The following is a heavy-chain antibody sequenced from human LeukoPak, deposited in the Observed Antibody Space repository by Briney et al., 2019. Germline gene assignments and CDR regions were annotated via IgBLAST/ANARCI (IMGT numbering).Heavy chain of an antibody. J-gene: IGHJ5*02. D-gene: IGHD6-13*01. CDR3: AKDTKTEYGTSYLNWFDP. Sequence: PGGSLRLSCAASGFSFSDYAMIWVRQAPGKGLEWVAGIRGSATKTYYSDSVEGRFTISRDNFKSTVYLQMSSLRAEDTAVYYCAKDTKTEYGTSYLNWFDPWGQGTLVTVSS. CDR1: GFSFSDYA. V-gene: IGHV3-23*01. CDR2: IRGSATKT.